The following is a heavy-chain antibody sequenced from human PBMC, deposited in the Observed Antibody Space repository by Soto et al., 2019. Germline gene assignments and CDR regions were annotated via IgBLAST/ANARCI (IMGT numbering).Heavy chain of an antibody. CDR1: GFPFNDYY. D-gene: IGHD2-21*01. J-gene: IGHJ4*02. Sequence: GGSLRLSCATSGFPFNDYYMTWIRQAPGKGLEWLSHISPKSTFRNYADSVKGRFTISRDNTESSLFLQMNSLGVDDTAVYYSVTGGGGGLFENWGQGVLVTVSS. CDR3: VTGGGGGLFEN. V-gene: IGHV3-11*06. CDR2: ISPKSTFR.